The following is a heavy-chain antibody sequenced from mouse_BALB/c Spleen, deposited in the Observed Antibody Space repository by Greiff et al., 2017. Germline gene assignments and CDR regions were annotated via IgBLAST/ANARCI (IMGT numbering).Heavy chain of an antibody. D-gene: IGHD4-1*02. CDR2: IDPSDSET. Sequence: QVQLQQSGPQLVRPGASVKISCKASGYSFTSYWMHWVKQRPGQGLEWIGMIDPSDSETRLNQKFKDKATLTVDKSSSTAYMQLSSPTSEDSAVYYCARLPTGTSAMDYWGQGTSVTVSS. V-gene: IGHV1S127*01. CDR1: GYSFTSYW. J-gene: IGHJ4*01. CDR3: ARLPTGTSAMDY.